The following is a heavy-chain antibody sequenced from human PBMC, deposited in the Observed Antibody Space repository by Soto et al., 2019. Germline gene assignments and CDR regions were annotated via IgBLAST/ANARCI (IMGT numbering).Heavy chain of an antibody. CDR1: GGTFSSYA. V-gene: IGHV1-69*06. Sequence: GASVKVSCKASGGTFSSYAISWVRQAPGQGLEWMGGIIPIFGTANYAQKFQGRVTTTADKSTSTAYMELSSLRSEDTAVYYCARSPGEKKGYFDYWGQGTLVTVSS. CDR3: ARSPGEKKGYFDY. J-gene: IGHJ4*02. D-gene: IGHD3-10*01. CDR2: IIPIFGTA.